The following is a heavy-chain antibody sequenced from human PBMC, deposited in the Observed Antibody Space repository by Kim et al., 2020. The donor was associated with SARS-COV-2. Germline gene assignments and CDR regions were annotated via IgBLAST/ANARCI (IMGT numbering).Heavy chain of an antibody. Sequence: SETLSLTCTVSGGSISSSSYYWGWIRQPPGKGLEWIGSIYYSGSTYYNPSLKSRVTISVDTSKNQFSLKLSSVTAADTAVYYCAREVRMNGRDYWGQGTMVTVSS. V-gene: IGHV4-39*07. CDR3: AREVRMNGRDY. J-gene: IGHJ4*02. CDR2: IYYSGST. D-gene: IGHD1-1*01. CDR1: GGSISSSSYY.